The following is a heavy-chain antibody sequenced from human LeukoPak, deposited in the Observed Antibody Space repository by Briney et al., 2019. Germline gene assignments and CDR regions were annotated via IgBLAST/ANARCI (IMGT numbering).Heavy chain of an antibody. CDR3: ARGLVGASPYYYYYMDV. CDR2: IYYSGST. J-gene: IGHJ6*03. D-gene: IGHD1-26*01. V-gene: IGHV4-59*13. CDR1: GGPISSYY. Sequence: PSETLSLTCTVSGGPISSYYWSWIRQPPGKGLEWIGYIYYSGSTNYNPSLKSRVTISVDTSKNQFSLKLSSVTAADTAVYYCARGLVGASPYYYYYMDVWGKGTTVTISS.